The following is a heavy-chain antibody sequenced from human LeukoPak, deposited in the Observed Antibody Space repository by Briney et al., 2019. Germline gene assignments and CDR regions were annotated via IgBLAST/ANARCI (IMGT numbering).Heavy chain of an antibody. Sequence: PLQTLSLTCAVSGGSISSGGYSWIWIRQPPGKRLEWVGYIYHSGSTYYNPSLKSRVTISVDRSKNQFSLKLSSVTAADTAVYYCARGPDYGDYYFDYWGQGTLVTVSS. V-gene: IGHV4-30-2*01. D-gene: IGHD4-17*01. CDR3: ARGPDYGDYYFDY. CDR1: GGSISSGGYS. CDR2: IYHSGST. J-gene: IGHJ4*02.